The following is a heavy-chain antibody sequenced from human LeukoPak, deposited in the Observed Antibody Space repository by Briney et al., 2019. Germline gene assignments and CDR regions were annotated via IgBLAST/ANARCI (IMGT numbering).Heavy chain of an antibody. D-gene: IGHD1-26*01. J-gene: IGHJ4*02. CDR3: ASSSSGSYGNYFDY. Sequence: PSETLSLTCAVYGGSFSGYYWSWIRQPPGKGLEWIGEINHSGSTNYNPSLKSRVTISVDTSKNQFSLKLSSVTAADTAVYYCASSSSGSYGNYFDYWGQGTLVTVSS. V-gene: IGHV4-34*01. CDR1: GGSFSGYY. CDR2: INHSGST.